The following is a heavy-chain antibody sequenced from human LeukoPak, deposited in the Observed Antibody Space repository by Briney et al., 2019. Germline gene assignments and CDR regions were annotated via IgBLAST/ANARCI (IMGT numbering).Heavy chain of an antibody. CDR3: ARGEYSSSWCFDY. CDR1: GFTFSSYS. Sequence: GGSLRLSCAASGFTFSSYSMNWVRQAPGKGLEWVSHISSSSSIIYYADSVKGRFTISRDNAKNSLYLQMNSLRAEDTAVYYCARGEYSSSWCFDYWGQGTLVTVSS. J-gene: IGHJ4*02. D-gene: IGHD6-13*01. CDR2: ISSSSSII. V-gene: IGHV3-48*01.